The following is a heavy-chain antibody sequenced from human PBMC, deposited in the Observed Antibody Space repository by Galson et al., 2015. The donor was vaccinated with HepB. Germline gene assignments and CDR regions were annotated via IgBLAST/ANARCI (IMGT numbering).Heavy chain of an antibody. D-gene: IGHD6-13*01. CDR3: TTDFGYSSSWSDYYYYGMDV. J-gene: IGHJ6*02. Sequence: PLRLSCAASGFTFGDYAMSWFRQAPGKGLEWVGFIRSKAYGGTTEYAAPVKGRFTISRDDSKSIAYLQMNSLKTEDTAVYYCTTDFGYSSSWSDYYYYGMDVWGQGTTVTVSS. V-gene: IGHV3-49*03. CDR2: IRSKAYGGTT. CDR1: GFTFGDYA.